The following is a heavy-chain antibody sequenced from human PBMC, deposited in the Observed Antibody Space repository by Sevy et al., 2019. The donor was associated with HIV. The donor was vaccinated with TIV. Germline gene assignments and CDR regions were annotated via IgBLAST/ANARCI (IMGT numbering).Heavy chain of an antibody. CDR3: AREGMATIQS. D-gene: IGHD5-12*01. J-gene: IGHJ5*02. CDR1: GYTFTSYY. V-gene: IGHV1-46*01. Sequence: ASVKVSCKASGYTFTSYYVHWVRQAPGQGLEWMGIINPSGGSTNYAQKFQGRVTMTRDTSTSTVYMALSGLRSEDTAVYYCAREGMATIQSWGQGTLVTVSS. CDR2: INPSGGST.